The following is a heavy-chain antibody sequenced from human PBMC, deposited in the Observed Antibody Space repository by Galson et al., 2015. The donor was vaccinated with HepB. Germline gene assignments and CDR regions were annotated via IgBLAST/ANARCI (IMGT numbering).Heavy chain of an antibody. CDR1: GFTVDNNY. CDR2: KYSGGST. V-gene: IGHV3-53*01. CDR3: ARLDRSTWTYFDN. J-gene: IGHJ4*02. D-gene: IGHD2-2*03. Sequence: SLRLSCAASGFTVDNNYMGWVRQAPGKGLEWVSVKYSGGSTFYADPVKGRFTISRDNSKNTLYLQMNSLRADDTAVYYCARLDRSTWTYFDNWGQGTKVTVSS.